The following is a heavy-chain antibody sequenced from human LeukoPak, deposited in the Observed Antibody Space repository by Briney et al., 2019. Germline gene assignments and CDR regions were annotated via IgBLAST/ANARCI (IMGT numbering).Heavy chain of an antibody. J-gene: IGHJ4*02. V-gene: IGHV3-53*01. CDR1: GFSVRTTY. Sequence: GGSLRLSCAAAGFSVRTTYMSWVRQAPGEGLGWVSVLYTGGGTDHADCVKGRFTISRDNSKNTLSLQLNSLSAEDTAIYYCTRSGYRHPYHFDSWGQGTLVTVSS. CDR3: TRSGYRHPYHFDS. CDR2: LYTGGGT. D-gene: IGHD3-22*01.